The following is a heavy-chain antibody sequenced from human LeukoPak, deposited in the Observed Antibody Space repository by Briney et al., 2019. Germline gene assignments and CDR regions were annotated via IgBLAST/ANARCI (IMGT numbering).Heavy chain of an antibody. V-gene: IGHV1-69*13. CDR1: GGTFSSYA. J-gene: IGHJ4*02. CDR2: INPIFGTA. Sequence: ASVKVSCKASGGTFSSYAISWVRQAPGQGLEWMGGINPIFGTANYAQKFQGRVTITADESTSTAYMELSSLRSEDTAVYYCARDRGIVGATTIDYWGQGTLVTVSS. D-gene: IGHD1-26*01. CDR3: ARDRGIVGATTIDY.